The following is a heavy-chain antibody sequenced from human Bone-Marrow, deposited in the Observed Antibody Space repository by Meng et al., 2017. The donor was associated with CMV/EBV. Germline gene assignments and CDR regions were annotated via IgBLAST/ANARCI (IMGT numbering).Heavy chain of an antibody. CDR3: ASAQYNWNYFYY. CDR1: GGSISSGDYY. D-gene: IGHD1-20*01. J-gene: IGHJ4*02. Sequence: SETLSLTCTVSGGSISSGDYYWSWIRQPPGKGLEWIGYIYYSGSTYYNPSLKSRVTISVDTSKNQFSLRLSSVTAADTAVYYCASAQYNWNYFYYWGQGTLVTVSS. V-gene: IGHV4-30-4*08. CDR2: IYYSGST.